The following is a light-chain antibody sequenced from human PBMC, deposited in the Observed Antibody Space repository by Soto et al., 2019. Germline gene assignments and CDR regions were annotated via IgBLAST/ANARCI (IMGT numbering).Light chain of an antibody. CDR2: DAS. J-gene: IGKJ1*01. CDR1: QSISSW. V-gene: IGKV1-5*01. CDR3: QQYNSYSVT. Sequence: DIQMTQSPSTLSASVGDRVTITCRASQSISSWLAWYQQKPGKAPKLLIYDASSLESGVPSRFSGSGSGTEFTLTICSLQPDDFATYYCQQYNSYSVTFGQGTKVEIK.